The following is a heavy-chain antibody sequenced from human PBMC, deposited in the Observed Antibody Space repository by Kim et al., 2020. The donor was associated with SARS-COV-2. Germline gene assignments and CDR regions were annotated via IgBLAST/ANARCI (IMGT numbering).Heavy chain of an antibody. V-gene: IGHV1-69*04. Sequence: SVKVSCKASGGTFSSYAISWVRQAPGQGLEWMGRIIPILGIANYAQKFQGRVTITADKSTSTAYMELSSLRSEDTAVYYCARDSPETGYFDYWGQGTLVTVSS. CDR2: IIPILGIA. J-gene: IGHJ4*02. CDR3: ARDSPETGYFDY. CDR1: GGTFSSYA.